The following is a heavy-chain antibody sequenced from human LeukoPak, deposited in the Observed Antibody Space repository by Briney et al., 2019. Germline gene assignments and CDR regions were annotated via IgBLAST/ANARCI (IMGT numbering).Heavy chain of an antibody. CDR2: INPNSGGT. Sequence: ASVKVSCKASEYTFTGYYMHWVRQAPGQGLEWMGWINPNSGGTNYAQKFQGRVTMTRDTSISTAYMELSRLRSDDTAVYYCARDRDSGSYYDFDYWGQGTLVTVSS. V-gene: IGHV1-2*02. J-gene: IGHJ4*02. CDR3: ARDRDSGSYYDFDY. D-gene: IGHD1-26*01. CDR1: EYTFTGYY.